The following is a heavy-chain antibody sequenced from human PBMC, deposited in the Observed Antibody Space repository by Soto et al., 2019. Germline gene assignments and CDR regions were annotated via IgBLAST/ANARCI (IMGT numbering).Heavy chain of an antibody. J-gene: IGHJ4*02. CDR3: ARWYGTAARGYSGYDGVHYFDY. Sequence: QVQLQESGPGLVKPSQTLSLTCTVSGGSISSGGYYWSWIRQHPGKGLEWIGYIYYSGSTYYNPSLKSRVTISVDTSKNPFSLKLSSVTAADTAVYYCARWYGTAARGYSGYDGVHYFDYWGQGTLVTVSS. CDR1: GGSISSGGYY. CDR2: IYYSGST. D-gene: IGHD5-12*01. V-gene: IGHV4-31*03.